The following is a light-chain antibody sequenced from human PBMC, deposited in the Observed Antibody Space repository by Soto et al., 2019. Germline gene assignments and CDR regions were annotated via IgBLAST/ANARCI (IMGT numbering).Light chain of an antibody. CDR2: NVN. CDR1: SSDVGNYDC. J-gene: IGLJ3*02. CDR3: CSYASSRTVV. V-gene: IGLV2-14*03. Sequence: QSALIQPPSVSGSPGQSVTISCTGTSSDVGNYDCVSCYQQHPGKDPKPMIYNVNSQPSGVPDRFSGSKSGNTASLTISGLQAEDEADYFCCSYASSRTVVFGGGTKLTVL.